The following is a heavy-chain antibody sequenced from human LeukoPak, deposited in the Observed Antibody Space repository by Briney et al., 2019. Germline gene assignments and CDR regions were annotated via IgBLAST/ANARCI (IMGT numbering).Heavy chain of an antibody. CDR1: GFTFDDYA. D-gene: IGHD3-22*01. J-gene: IGHJ4*02. V-gene: IGHV3-9*01. CDR3: AKDIFSLYYYDSSCYFPGGFDY. Sequence: GRSLRLSCAASGFTFDDYAMHWVRQAPGKGLEWVSGISWNSGSIGYADSVKGRFTISRDNAKNFLYLQMNSLRAEDTALYYCAKDIFSLYYYDSSCYFPGGFDYWGQGTLVTVSS. CDR2: ISWNSGSI.